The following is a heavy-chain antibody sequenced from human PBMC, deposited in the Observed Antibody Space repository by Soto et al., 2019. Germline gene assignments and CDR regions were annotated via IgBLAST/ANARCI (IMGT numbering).Heavy chain of an antibody. J-gene: IGHJ3*02. CDR1: GFTFHDYA. CDR3: AKFGSAAVRDAFDI. V-gene: IGHV3-9*01. CDR2: ISWNSGSI. D-gene: IGHD6-13*01. Sequence: EVQLVESGGGLVQPGRSLRLSCAASGFTFHDYAMHWVRQAPGKGLEWVSGISWNSGSIGYADSVKGRFTISRDNAKNSLYLQVNCLRADDTALYYCAKFGSAAVRDAFDIWGQGTMVTVSS.